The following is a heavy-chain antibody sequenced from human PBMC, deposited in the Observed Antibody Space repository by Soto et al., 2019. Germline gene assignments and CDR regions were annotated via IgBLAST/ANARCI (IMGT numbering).Heavy chain of an antibody. CDR3: ARSAQQYSSGWYPFDS. D-gene: IGHD6-19*01. Sequence: QITLKESGPTLVKPTQTLTLTCTFSGFSLSTSGVGVGWIRQPPGKALEWLALLYWDDDKRYSPSLKSRLTITKDTSRNHVVLTMTNMDPVDTATYYCARSAQQYSSGWYPFDSWGQGTLVTVSS. V-gene: IGHV2-5*02. CDR2: LYWDDDK. J-gene: IGHJ4*02. CDR1: GFSLSTSGVG.